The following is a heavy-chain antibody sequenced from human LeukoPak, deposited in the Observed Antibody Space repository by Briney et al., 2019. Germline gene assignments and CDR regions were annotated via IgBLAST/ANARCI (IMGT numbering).Heavy chain of an antibody. Sequence: SETLSLTCTVSGYSISSGYYWGWIRQPPGKGLEWIGSIYHSGSTYYNPSLKSRVTISVDTSKNQFSLKLSSVTAADTAVYYCARDVLLWFGELHGFEYWGQGTLVTVSS. CDR2: IYHSGST. CDR1: GYSISSGYY. CDR3: ARDVLLWFGELHGFEY. J-gene: IGHJ4*02. D-gene: IGHD3-10*01. V-gene: IGHV4-38-2*02.